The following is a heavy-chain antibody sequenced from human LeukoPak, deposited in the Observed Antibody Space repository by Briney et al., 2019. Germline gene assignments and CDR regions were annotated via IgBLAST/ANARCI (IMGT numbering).Heavy chain of an antibody. Sequence: GGSLRLSCAASGITFSSYAMCWVRQAPGKGLQWVSSITSSGANTYYADSVKGRFTISRDNTKNTLHLQVNNLRAEDTAVYYCVRGSGGNYDTWGHGTLVTVSS. CDR3: VRGSGGNYDT. CDR2: ITSSGANT. CDR1: GITFSSYA. V-gene: IGHV3-23*01. D-gene: IGHD4-23*01. J-gene: IGHJ5*01.